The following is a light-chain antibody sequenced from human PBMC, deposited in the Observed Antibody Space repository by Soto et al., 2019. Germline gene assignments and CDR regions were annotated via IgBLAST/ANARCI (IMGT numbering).Light chain of an antibody. J-gene: IGLJ2*01. Sequence: QSALTQPASVSGSPGQSVTISCTGTSSDIGAYKYVSWYQHHPGKSPRLMIYEVSNRPSGVSNRFSASKSGNTASLTISGLQAEDEAVYYCCSYRSSSTLVFGGGTKLTVL. CDR1: SSDIGAYKY. CDR2: EVS. V-gene: IGLV2-14*01. CDR3: CSYRSSSTLV.